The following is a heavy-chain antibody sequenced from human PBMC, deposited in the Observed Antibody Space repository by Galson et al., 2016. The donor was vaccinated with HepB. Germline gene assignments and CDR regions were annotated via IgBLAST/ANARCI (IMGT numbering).Heavy chain of an antibody. CDR1: GYSFTSYW. V-gene: IGHV5-51*01. J-gene: IGHJ3*02. D-gene: IGHD2-2*01. CDR3: ARHEGSSTDTFDT. Sequence: GAEGKKPGESLKISCKGSGYSFTSYWIGWVRQMPGKGLEWMGIIYSGDSDTRYSPSFQGQVTISADKSISTAYVQWSSLKASDTAMYYCARHEGSSTDTFDTWGQGKMVTVSS. CDR2: IYSGDSDT.